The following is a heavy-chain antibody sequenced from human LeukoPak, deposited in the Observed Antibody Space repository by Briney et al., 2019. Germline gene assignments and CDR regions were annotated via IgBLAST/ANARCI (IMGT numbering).Heavy chain of an antibody. CDR1: GGSISSSSYY. Sequence: SETLSLTCTVSGGSISSSSYYWGWIRQPPGKGLEWIGSIYYSGSTYYNPSLKSRVTISVDTSKNQFSLKLSSVTAADTAVYYCARGFFGVVIPFDYWGQGTLVTVSS. J-gene: IGHJ4*02. CDR2: IYYSGST. V-gene: IGHV4-39*07. D-gene: IGHD3-3*01. CDR3: ARGFFGVVIPFDY.